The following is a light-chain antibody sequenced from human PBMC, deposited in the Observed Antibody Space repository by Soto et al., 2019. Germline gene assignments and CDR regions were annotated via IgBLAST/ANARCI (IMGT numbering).Light chain of an antibody. Sequence: DIQMTQSPSFVSASVGDRVTITCRASQGISRWLAWYQQRPGKAPELLIYGASSLQSGVPSRFSESGSGTDFTLTISSLQPEDFATYYCQQANSFPLTFGQGTRLEIK. V-gene: IGKV1-12*01. CDR2: GAS. CDR1: QGISRW. J-gene: IGKJ5*01. CDR3: QQANSFPLT.